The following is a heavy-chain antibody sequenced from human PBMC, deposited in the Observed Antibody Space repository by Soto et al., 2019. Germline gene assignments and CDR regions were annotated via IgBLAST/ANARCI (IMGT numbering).Heavy chain of an antibody. V-gene: IGHV1-69*08. CDR1: GGTFSSYT. D-gene: IGHD1-26*01. CDR2: IIPILGIA. CDR3: ARDVRGAIVGATPWFDP. Sequence: QVQLVQSGAEVKKPGSSVKVSCKASGGTFSSYTISWVRQAPGQGLEWMGRIIPILGIANYAQKFQGRVTITADKSTSTAYMELSSLRSEDTAVYYCARDVRGAIVGATPWFDPWGQGTLVTVSS. J-gene: IGHJ5*02.